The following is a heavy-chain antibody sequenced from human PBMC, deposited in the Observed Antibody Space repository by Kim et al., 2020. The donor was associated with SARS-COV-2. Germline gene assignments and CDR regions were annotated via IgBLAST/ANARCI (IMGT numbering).Heavy chain of an antibody. D-gene: IGHD6-13*01. J-gene: IGHJ4*02. CDR2: INHSGST. CDR3: ARGHLYSSSWYGFDY. V-gene: IGHV4-34*01. Sequence: SETLSLTCAVYGGSFSGYYWSWIRQPPGKGLEWIGEINHSGSTNYNPSLKSRVTISVDTSKNQFSLKLSSVTAADTAVYYCARGHLYSSSWYGFDYWGQGTLVTVSS. CDR1: GGSFSGYY.